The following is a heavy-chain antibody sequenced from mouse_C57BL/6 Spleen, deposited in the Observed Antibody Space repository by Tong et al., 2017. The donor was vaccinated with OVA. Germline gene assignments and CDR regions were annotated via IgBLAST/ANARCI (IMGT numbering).Heavy chain of an antibody. CDR3: TRPSMVTTSWFDY. J-gene: IGHJ3*01. CDR2: IYPGNSDT. D-gene: IGHD2-10*02. CDR1: GYTFTSYW. Sequence: EVQLQQSGTVLARPGASVKMSCKASGYTFTSYWMHWVKQRPGQGLEWIGAIYPGNSDTSYNQKFKGKAKLTAVTSTSSAFMELSSLTNEDSAVYYCTRPSMVTTSWFDYWGQGTLVTVSA. V-gene: IGHV1-5*01.